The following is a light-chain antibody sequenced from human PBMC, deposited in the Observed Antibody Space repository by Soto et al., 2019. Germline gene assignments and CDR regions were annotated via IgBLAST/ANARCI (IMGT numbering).Light chain of an antibody. CDR3: QQYGSSVWT. Sequence: DIQMTQSPSSLSASVGDRVTITCRASQSISSYLHWYQQKPGKAPNLLIYDASSLQSGVPSRFSGSGSGTDFTLTISRLEPEDFAVYYCQQYGSSVWTFGQGTKVDIK. CDR2: DAS. V-gene: IGKV1-39*01. J-gene: IGKJ1*01. CDR1: QSISSY.